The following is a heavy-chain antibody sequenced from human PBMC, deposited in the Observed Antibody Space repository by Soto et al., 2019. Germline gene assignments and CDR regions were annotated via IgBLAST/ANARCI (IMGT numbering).Heavy chain of an antibody. Sequence: SETLSLTCTVSGGSISSSSYYWGWIRQPPGKGLEWIGSIYYSGSTYYNPSLKSRVTISVDTSKNQFSLKLSSVTATDTAVYFCAGLGGFTIFGVVVKDYWGQGTLVTVSS. J-gene: IGHJ4*02. CDR1: GGSISSSSYY. D-gene: IGHD3-3*01. V-gene: IGHV4-39*01. CDR3: AGLGGFTIFGVVVKDY. CDR2: IYYSGST.